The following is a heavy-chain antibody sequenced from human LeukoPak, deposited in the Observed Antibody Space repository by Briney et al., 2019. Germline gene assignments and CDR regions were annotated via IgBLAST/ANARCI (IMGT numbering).Heavy chain of an antibody. J-gene: IGHJ4*02. CDR3: ARVVGPGSGCFDY. Sequence: ASVKVSCKASGYTFTGYYMHWVRQAPGQGLEWMGWINPNSGGTNYAQKFQGRVTMTRDTSISTAYMKLSRLRSDDTAVYYCARVVGPGSGCFDYWGQGTLVTVSS. CDR1: GYTFTGYY. CDR2: INPNSGGT. D-gene: IGHD3-22*01. V-gene: IGHV1-2*02.